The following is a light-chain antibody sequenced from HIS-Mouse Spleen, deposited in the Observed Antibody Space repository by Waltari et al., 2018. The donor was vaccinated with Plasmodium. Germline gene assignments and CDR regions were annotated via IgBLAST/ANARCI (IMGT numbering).Light chain of an antibody. J-gene: IGLJ3*02. CDR1: ALPKNI. V-gene: IGLV3-10*01. Sequence: SYELTQPPSVSVSPGQTARITCPGDALPKNIAYWYQQKSGQAPVLVLYEDSKRPSGIPERFSGSSSGTMATLTISGAQVEDEADYYCYSTDSSGNHRVFGGGTKLTVL. CDR2: EDS. CDR3: YSTDSSGNHRV.